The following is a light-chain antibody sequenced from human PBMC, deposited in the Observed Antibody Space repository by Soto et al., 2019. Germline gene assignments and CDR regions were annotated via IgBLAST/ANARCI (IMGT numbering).Light chain of an antibody. Sequence: QSVLTQPPSVSAAPGQKVTISCSGSSSNIGNSYVSWYQQLPGTAPKLLIYENYKRPSGIPDRFSGSKSGTSATLGITGLQTGDEADYYCGTWDSSLSAGVFGGGTQLTVL. V-gene: IGLV1-51*02. CDR1: SSNIGNSY. CDR2: ENY. J-gene: IGLJ2*01. CDR3: GTWDSSLSAGV.